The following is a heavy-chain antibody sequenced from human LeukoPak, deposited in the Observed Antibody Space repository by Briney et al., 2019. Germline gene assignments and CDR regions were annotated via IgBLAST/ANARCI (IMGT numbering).Heavy chain of an antibody. V-gene: IGHV1-2*06. Sequence: ASVKVSCKASGYTFTGYYMHWVRQAPGQGLEWMGRINPNSGGTNYAQKFQGRVTMTRDTSTSTVYMELSSLRSEDTAVYYCARCLGLYYYYYMDVWGKGTTVTVSS. CDR3: ARCLGLYYYYYMDV. CDR2: INPNSGGT. D-gene: IGHD5-18*01. CDR1: GYTFTGYY. J-gene: IGHJ6*03.